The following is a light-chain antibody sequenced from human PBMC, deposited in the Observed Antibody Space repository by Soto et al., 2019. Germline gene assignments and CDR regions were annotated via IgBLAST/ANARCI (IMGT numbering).Light chain of an antibody. CDR3: QSYDRSLRGYV. CDR1: SSNIGAGYD. CDR2: GNT. Sequence: VLTQLPSVSGAPGQRVTISCTGTSSNIGAGYDVHWYQHLPGTAPKLLIYGNTIRPSGVPDRFSGSKSGTSASLAITGLQAEDEADYYCQSYDRSLRGYVFGTGTKVTVL. J-gene: IGLJ1*01. V-gene: IGLV1-40*01.